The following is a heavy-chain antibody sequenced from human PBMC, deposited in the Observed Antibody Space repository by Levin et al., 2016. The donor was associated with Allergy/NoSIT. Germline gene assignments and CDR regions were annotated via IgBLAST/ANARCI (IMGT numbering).Heavy chain of an antibody. D-gene: IGHD4-23*01. J-gene: IGHJ4*02. CDR3: VRGYGDKSGRY. CDR2: ITGSGSSP. Sequence: WIRQPPGKGLVWVSGITGSGSSPSYADSVKGRFTISRDNAKNMLYLQMKSLRVEDTAVYHCVRGYGDKSGRYWGQGTLGHRLL. V-gene: IGHV3-74*01.